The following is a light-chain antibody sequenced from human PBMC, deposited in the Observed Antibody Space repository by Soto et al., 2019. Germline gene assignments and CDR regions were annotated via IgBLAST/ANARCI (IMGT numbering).Light chain of an antibody. Sequence: DIVMTQSPATLSVSPGERATLSCRASQSVNTNLAWYQQKPGQPPRLLIYGTSTRATGITDRFSGSGSGTEFTLTISSLQSEDSAVYYCQQRNSWPLIFGPGTKVDMK. V-gene: IGKV3-15*01. CDR3: QQRNSWPLI. J-gene: IGKJ3*01. CDR2: GTS. CDR1: QSVNTN.